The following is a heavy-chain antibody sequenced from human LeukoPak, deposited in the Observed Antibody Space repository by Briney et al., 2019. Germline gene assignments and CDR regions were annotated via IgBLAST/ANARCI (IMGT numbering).Heavy chain of an antibody. J-gene: IGHJ5*02. Sequence: SETVSLTCAVSGYSISSGYYWGWIRQPPGTGLEWIGSIYHSGSTYYNPSLKSRVTISVDTSKNQFSLKLSSATAADTAVYYCARQLVNWFDPWGQGTLVTVSS. V-gene: IGHV4-38-2*01. CDR2: IYHSGST. CDR1: GYSISSGYY. CDR3: ARQLVNWFDP. D-gene: IGHD6-6*01.